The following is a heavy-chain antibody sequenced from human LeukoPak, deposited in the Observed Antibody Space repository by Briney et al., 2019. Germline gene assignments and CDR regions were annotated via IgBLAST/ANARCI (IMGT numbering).Heavy chain of an antibody. D-gene: IGHD6-13*01. CDR1: GFTFSSYA. CDR3: AKGWSRQQLVQDY. CDR2: IRGSGGST. V-gene: IGHV3-23*01. Sequence: GGSLRLSCAASGFTFSSYAMSWVRQAPGKGLEWVSAIRGSGGSTYYADSVKGWFTISRDNSKNTLYLQMNSLRAEDTAVYYCAKGWSRQQLVQDYWGQGTLVTVSS. J-gene: IGHJ4*02.